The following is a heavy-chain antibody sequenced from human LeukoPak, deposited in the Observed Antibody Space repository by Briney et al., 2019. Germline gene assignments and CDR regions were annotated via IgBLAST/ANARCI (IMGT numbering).Heavy chain of an antibody. D-gene: IGHD3-10*01. CDR3: ARDQAHGSGSYSGY. CDR1: GFTFSSYA. Sequence: PGGSLRLSCAASGFTFSSYAMHWVRQAPGKGLEWVAVISYDGSNKYYADSVKGRFTISRDNSKNTLYLQMNSLRAEDTAVYYCARDQAHGSGSYSGYWGQGTLVTVSS. CDR2: ISYDGSNK. J-gene: IGHJ4*02. V-gene: IGHV3-30*04.